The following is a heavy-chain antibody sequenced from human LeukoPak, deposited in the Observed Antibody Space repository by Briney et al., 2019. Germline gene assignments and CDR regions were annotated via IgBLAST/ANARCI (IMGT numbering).Heavy chain of an antibody. CDR3: ARGGEDSIGDWGNWFDP. Sequence: ASVKVSCKASGYTFTGYYMNWVRQAPGQGLEWLGWINPNSGDTKYPQKFRGRVTMTRDTSINTAYMELNRVTSDDTAVYYCARGGEDSIGDWGNWFDPWDQGTLVTVSS. CDR1: GYTFTGYY. D-gene: IGHD3-10*01. J-gene: IGHJ5*02. CDR2: INPNSGDT. V-gene: IGHV1-2*02.